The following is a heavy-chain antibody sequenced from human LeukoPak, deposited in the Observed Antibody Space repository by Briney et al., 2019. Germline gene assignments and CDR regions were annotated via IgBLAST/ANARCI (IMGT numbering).Heavy chain of an antibody. D-gene: IGHD3-10*01. CDR2: INHSGST. CDR1: GGSFSGYY. CDR3: ARDKRLLVRWGFDP. Sequence: SETLSLTCTVYGGSFSGYYWSWIRQPPGKGLEWIGEINHSGSTNYNPSLKSRVTISVDKSKNQFSLKLSSVTAADTAVYYCARDKRLLVRWGFDPWGQGTLVTVSS. V-gene: IGHV4-34*01. J-gene: IGHJ5*02.